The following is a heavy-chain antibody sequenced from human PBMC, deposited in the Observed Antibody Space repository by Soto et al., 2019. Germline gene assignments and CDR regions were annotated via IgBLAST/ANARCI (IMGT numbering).Heavy chain of an antibody. J-gene: IGHJ6*02. D-gene: IGHD3-10*01. CDR2: INAGNWNT. CDR3: ASHITMVRAPYYYYGMDV. Sequence: GASVKVSCKASGYTFSNFAMHWVRQAPGQRLEWMGWINAGNWNTKYSQKFQGRVTITRDTSASTAYMELRSLRSDDTAVYYCASHITMVRAPYYYYGMDVWRQGPTVTVSS. V-gene: IGHV1-3*01. CDR1: GYTFSNFA.